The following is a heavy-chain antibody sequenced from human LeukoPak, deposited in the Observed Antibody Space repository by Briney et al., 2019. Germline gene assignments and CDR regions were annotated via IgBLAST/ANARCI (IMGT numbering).Heavy chain of an antibody. J-gene: IGHJ2*01. V-gene: IGHV3-21*01. CDR3: ARDASPGYFDL. D-gene: IGHD2-15*01. CDR2: ISSSSSYI. Sequence: GSLRLSCAASGFTFSSYSMNWVRQAPGKGLEWVSSISSSSSYIYYADSVKGRFTISRDNAKNSLYLQMNSLRAEDTAVYYCARDASPGYFDLWGRGTLLIVSS. CDR1: GFTFSSYS.